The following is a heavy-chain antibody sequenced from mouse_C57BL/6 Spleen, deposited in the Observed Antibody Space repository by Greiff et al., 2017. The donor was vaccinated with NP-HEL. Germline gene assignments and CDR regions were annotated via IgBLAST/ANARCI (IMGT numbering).Heavy chain of an antibody. J-gene: IGHJ4*01. CDR3: ARGFTTVLPYAMDY. Sequence: QVQLQQSGPELVKPGASVKISCKASGYSFTSYYIHWVKQRPGQGLEWIGWIYPGSGNTKYNEKFKGKATLTADTSSSTAYMQLSSLTSEDSAVYYCARGFTTVLPYAMDYWGQGTSVTVSS. CDR1: GYSFTSYY. CDR2: IYPGSGNT. V-gene: IGHV1-66*01. D-gene: IGHD1-1*01.